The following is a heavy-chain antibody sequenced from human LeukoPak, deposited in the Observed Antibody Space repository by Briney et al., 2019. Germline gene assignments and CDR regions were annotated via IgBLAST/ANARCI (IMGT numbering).Heavy chain of an antibody. Sequence: PSETLSLTCTVSGGSTSSSSYYWGWIRQPPGKGLEWIGSIYYSGSTYYNPSLKSRVTISVDTSKNQFSLKLSSVTAADTAVYYCARVEGSGYYSGAFDIWGQGTMVTVSS. CDR2: IYYSGST. D-gene: IGHD3-22*01. CDR1: GGSTSSSSYY. CDR3: ARVEGSGYYSGAFDI. J-gene: IGHJ3*02. V-gene: IGHV4-39*07.